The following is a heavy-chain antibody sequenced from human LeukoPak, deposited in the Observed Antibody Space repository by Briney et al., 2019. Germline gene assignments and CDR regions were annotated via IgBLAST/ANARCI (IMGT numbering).Heavy chain of an antibody. CDR1: GGTFSSYA. V-gene: IGHV1-69*04. D-gene: IGHD6-6*01. CDR2: IIPILGIA. Sequence: ASVKVSCKASGGTFSSYAISWVRQAPGQGLEWMGRIIPILGIANYAQKFQGRVTITADKSTSTAYMELSSLRSEDTAVYYCATLMYSSSSSYDYWGQGTLVTVSS. CDR3: ATLMYSSSSSYDY. J-gene: IGHJ4*02.